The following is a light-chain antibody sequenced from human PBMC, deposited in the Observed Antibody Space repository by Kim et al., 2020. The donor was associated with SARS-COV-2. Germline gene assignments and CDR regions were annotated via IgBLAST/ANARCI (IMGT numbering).Light chain of an antibody. CDR3: QVWESSGDHSRWV. CDR1: NIGSKS. J-gene: IGLJ3*02. CDR2: SDS. V-gene: IGLV3-21*01. Sequence: GKTAGVTSGGHNIGSKSVHWYQQKPGQAPVLVIYSDSDRPSGIPERFSGSNSGNTATLTISRVEAGDEADYYCQVWESSGDHSRWVFGGGTQLTVL.